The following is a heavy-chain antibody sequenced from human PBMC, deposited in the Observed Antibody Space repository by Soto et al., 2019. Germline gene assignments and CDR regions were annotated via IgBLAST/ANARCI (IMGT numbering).Heavy chain of an antibody. Sequence: GGSLRLSCAASGFTFSSFGMHWVRQAPGKGLEWVAVIWYDGSIKYHGDSVKGRFTMSRDNSKNTLYLQMNSLRAEDTAVYYCVRDRGSAAAGTDYWGQGTLVTVSS. D-gene: IGHD6-13*01. J-gene: IGHJ4*02. CDR2: IWYDGSIK. CDR3: VRDRGSAAAGTDY. CDR1: GFTFSSFG. V-gene: IGHV3-33*01.